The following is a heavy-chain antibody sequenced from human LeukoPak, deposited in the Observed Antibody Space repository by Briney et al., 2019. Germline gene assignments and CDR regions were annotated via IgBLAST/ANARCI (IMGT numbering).Heavy chain of an antibody. CDR2: ISGSGDST. J-gene: IGHJ4*02. D-gene: IGHD3-16*01. CDR3: AKDRGRADPEGFDY. CDR1: GFTFSSCA. Sequence: GGSLRLSCAASGFTFSSCAMNWVRQAPGKGLEWVSAISGSGDSTYYADSVKGRFTISRDNSKNTLYLQMNSLRAEDTAVYYCAKDRGRADPEGFDYWGQGTLVTVSS. V-gene: IGHV3-23*01.